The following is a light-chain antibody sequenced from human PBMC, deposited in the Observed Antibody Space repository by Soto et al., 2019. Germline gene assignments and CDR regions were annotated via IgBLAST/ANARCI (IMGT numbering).Light chain of an antibody. V-gene: IGLV1-47*01. CDR2: RND. CDR3: SSWDRSLDNWM. CDR1: TTNIGGTY. Sequence: QSVLTQPPSASGTPGQRVTISCSGNTTNIGGTYISWYQQQLPGTAPKLLIYRNDHRPSGVPDRFSGSKSGTSAFLTISGLQSDDEADYYCSSWDRSLDNWMFGGGTKLTVL. J-gene: IGLJ3*02.